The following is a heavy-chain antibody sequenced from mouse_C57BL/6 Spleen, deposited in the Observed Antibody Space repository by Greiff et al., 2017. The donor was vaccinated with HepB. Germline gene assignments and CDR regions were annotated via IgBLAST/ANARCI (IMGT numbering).Heavy chain of an antibody. CDR2: IWRGGST. Sequence: VKLMESGPGLVQPSQSLSITCTVSGFSLTSYGVHWVRQSPGKGLEWLGVIWRGGSTDYNAAFMSRLSITKDNSKSQVFFKMNSLQADDTAIYYCAKDRTTVVAPYAMDYWGQGTSVTVSS. CDR3: AKDRTTVVAPYAMDY. J-gene: IGHJ4*01. V-gene: IGHV2-5*01. D-gene: IGHD1-1*01. CDR1: GFSLTSYG.